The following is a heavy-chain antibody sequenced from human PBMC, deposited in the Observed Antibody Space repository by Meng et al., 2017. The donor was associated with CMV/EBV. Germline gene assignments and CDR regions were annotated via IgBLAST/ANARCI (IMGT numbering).Heavy chain of an antibody. V-gene: IGHV4-59*01. D-gene: IGHD2-15*01. J-gene: IGHJ6*02. CDR2: IYYSGST. CDR3: ASDSNCSGGSCYSTDYYGLDV. Sequence: SETLSLTCTVSGGSISSYYWSWIRQPPGKGLEWIGYIYYSGSTNYNPSLKSRVTISVDTSKNQFSLKLSSVTAADTAVYYCASDSNCSGGSCYSTDYYGLDVWGQGTTVTVSS. CDR1: GGSISSYY.